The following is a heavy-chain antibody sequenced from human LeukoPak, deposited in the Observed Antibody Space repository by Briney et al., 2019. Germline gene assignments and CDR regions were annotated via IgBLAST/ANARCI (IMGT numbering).Heavy chain of an antibody. V-gene: IGHV4-31*03. D-gene: IGHD5-24*01. CDR1: GVSISSGGYY. CDR2: IYYSGST. Sequence: PSETLSLTCTVSGVSISSGGYYWSWIRQHPGKGLEWIGYIYYSGSTYYNPSLKSRVTISVDTSKNQFSLKLSSVTAADTAVYYCARGVPPVEMATITGAFDIWGQGTMVTVSS. CDR3: ARGVPPVEMATITGAFDI. J-gene: IGHJ3*02.